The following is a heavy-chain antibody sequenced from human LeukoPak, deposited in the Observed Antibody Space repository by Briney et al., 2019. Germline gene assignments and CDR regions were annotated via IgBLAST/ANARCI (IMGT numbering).Heavy chain of an antibody. J-gene: IGHJ4*02. V-gene: IGHV3-15*01. Sequence: PGGSLRLSCAASGFTFSSHWMHWVRQAQGKGLEWVGRIKRKIDGRTTDYAAPVKGRFTISRDDSKNTLYLQMNSLKMEDTAVYYCTSEDQGGFDYWGQGTVVSVSS. CDR3: TSEDQGGFDY. D-gene: IGHD1-26*01. CDR1: GFTFSSHW. CDR2: IKRKIDGRTT.